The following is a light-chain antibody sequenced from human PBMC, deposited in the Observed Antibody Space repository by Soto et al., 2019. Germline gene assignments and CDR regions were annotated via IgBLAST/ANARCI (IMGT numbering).Light chain of an antibody. Sequence: DIQLTQSPSFLSASVGDRVTITCRASQGISSYLAWYQQKPGKAPKLLIYAASTLQSGVPSRFSGSGSGTDFTLTISSLQPEDFATYYCQQYYNWPITFGQGTRLEIK. V-gene: IGKV1-9*01. CDR2: AAS. CDR1: QGISSY. CDR3: QQYYNWPIT. J-gene: IGKJ5*01.